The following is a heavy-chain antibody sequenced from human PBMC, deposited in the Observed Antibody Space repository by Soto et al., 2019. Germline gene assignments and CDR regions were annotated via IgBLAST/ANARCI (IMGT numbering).Heavy chain of an antibody. Sequence: SETLSLTCAVYGGSFSDYYWSWIRQSPGKGLEWIGEINHSGSTNYNPSLKSRVIISVDTSKNQFSLKLSSVTAADTAVYYCARGDYGGNSDDYWGRGTLVTVSS. D-gene: IGHD4-17*01. J-gene: IGHJ4*02. CDR2: INHSGST. V-gene: IGHV4-34*01. CDR1: GGSFSDYY. CDR3: ARGDYGGNSDDY.